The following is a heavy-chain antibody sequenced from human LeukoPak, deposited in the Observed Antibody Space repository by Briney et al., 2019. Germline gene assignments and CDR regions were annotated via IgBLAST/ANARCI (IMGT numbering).Heavy chain of an antibody. J-gene: IGHJ4*02. CDR1: GFTFSSYA. Sequence: GGSLRLSCAASGFTFSSYAMHWVRQAPGKGLEWVAVISYDGSNKYYADPVKGRFTISRDNSKNTLYLQMNSLRAEDTAVYYCARDPSLLWFGELLPLFDYWGQGTLVTVSS. CDR2: ISYDGSNK. V-gene: IGHV3-30-3*01. D-gene: IGHD3-10*01. CDR3: ARDPSLLWFGELLPLFDY.